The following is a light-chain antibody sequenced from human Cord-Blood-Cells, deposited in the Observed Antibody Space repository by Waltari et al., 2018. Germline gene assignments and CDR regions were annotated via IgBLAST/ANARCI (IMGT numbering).Light chain of an antibody. CDR3: CSYAGSSWV. V-gene: IGLV2-23*01. CDR1: SSDVGSYNL. CDR2: EGS. J-gene: IGLJ3*02. Sequence: QSALTQPASVSGSPGQSITISCTGTSSDVGSYNLVSWYQQHPGKAPKLMIYEGSKRPSGVSSRFSGSKSGNTASLTISGLQAEDEADYYCCSYAGSSWVFVGGTKLTVL.